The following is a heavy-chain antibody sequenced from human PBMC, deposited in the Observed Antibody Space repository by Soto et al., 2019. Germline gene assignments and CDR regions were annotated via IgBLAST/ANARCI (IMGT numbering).Heavy chain of an antibody. Sequence: SETLSLTCAVSGGSISSSNWWSWVRQPPGKGLEWIGEIYHSGSTSYNPSLKSRVTISVDKSKNQFSLKLSSVTAADTAVYYCASGITIFGVVNQIDYWGQGTLVTVSS. V-gene: IGHV4-4*02. D-gene: IGHD3-3*01. CDR3: ASGITIFGVVNQIDY. CDR2: IYHSGST. J-gene: IGHJ4*02. CDR1: GGSISSSNW.